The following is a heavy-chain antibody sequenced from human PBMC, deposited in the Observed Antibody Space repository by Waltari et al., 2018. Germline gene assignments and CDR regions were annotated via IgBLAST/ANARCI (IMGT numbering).Heavy chain of an antibody. D-gene: IGHD3-22*01. V-gene: IGHV4-34*01. Sequence: QVQPQQWGAGLLKPSETLSLTCAVYGGSFSGYYWRWIRHPPGKGLEWIGEINHSGSTNYNPSLKSRVTISVDTSKNQFSLKLSSVTAADTAVYYCARVTITMIESEDWFDPWGQGTLVTVSS. CDR2: INHSGST. CDR1: GGSFSGYY. CDR3: ARVTITMIESEDWFDP. J-gene: IGHJ5*02.